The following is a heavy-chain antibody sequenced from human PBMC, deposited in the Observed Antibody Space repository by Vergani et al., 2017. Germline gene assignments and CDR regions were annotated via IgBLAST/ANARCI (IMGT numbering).Heavy chain of an antibody. CDR3: AKERDYDFWSGYYRYYYYGMDV. CDR2: ISGDGGST. J-gene: IGHJ6*02. D-gene: IGHD3-3*01. V-gene: IGHV3-43*02. CDR1: GFTFDDYA. Sequence: EVQLVESGGGVVQPGGSLRLSCAASGFTFDDYAMHWVRQAPGKGLEWVSLISGDGGSTYYADSVKGRFTISRDNSKNSLYLQMNSLRTEDTALYYCAKERDYDFWSGYYRYYYYGMDVWGQGTMVTVSS.